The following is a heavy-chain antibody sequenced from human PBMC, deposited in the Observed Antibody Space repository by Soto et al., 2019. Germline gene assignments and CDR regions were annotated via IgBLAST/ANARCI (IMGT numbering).Heavy chain of an antibody. Sequence: PSETLSLTCTVSGGSISSYYWSWIRQPPGKGLEWIGYIYYSGSTNYNPSLKSRVTISVDTSKNQFSLKLSSVTAADTAVYYCARDGGYSYGHANWIDPWGQGTLVTVSS. D-gene: IGHD5-18*01. CDR1: GGSISSYY. J-gene: IGHJ5*02. CDR3: ARDGGYSYGHANWIDP. V-gene: IGHV4-59*01. CDR2: IYYSGST.